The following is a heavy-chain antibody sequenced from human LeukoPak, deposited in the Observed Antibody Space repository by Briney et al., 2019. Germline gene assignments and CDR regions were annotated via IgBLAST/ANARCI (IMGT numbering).Heavy chain of an antibody. CDR1: GGSVSSGIYY. V-gene: IGHV4-61*01. J-gene: IGHJ4*02. CDR3: ARHVVVGAIGTWFDY. CDR2: IYYSGST. Sequence: SETLSLTCTVSGGSVSSGIYYWSWIRQPPGKGLEWIGYIYYSGSTYYNPSLKSRVTISVDTSKNQFSLKLSSVTAADTAVYYCARHVVVGAIGTWFDYWGQGTLVTVSS. D-gene: IGHD1-26*01.